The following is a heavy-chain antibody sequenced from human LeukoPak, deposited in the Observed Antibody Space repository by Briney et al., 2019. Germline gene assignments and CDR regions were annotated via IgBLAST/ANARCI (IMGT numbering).Heavy chain of an antibody. CDR1: GGSISSYY. V-gene: IGHV4-59*12. CDR2: IYHSGST. J-gene: IGHJ4*02. CDR3: AGISSSWYGFDY. D-gene: IGHD6-13*01. Sequence: SETLSLTCTVSGGSISSYYWSWIRQPPGKGLEWIGEIYHSGSTNYNPSLKSRVTISVDKSKNQFSLKLSSVTAADTAVYYCAGISSSWYGFDYWGQGTLVTVSS.